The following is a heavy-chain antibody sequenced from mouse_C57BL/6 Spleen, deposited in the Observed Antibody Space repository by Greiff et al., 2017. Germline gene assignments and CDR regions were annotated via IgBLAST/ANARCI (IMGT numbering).Heavy chain of an antibody. D-gene: IGHD2-4*01. CDR3: ARSYDYDEGYFDV. V-gene: IGHV2-6*01. CDR1: GFSLTSYG. J-gene: IGHJ1*03. CDR2: IWGVGST. Sequence: QVQLQQSGPGLVAPSQSLSITCTVSGFSLTSYGVDWVRQSPGTGLAWLGVIWGVGSTNYNSALKSGLSISKDNSQSQVFLKMNSLQTDETAMYYGARSYDYDEGYFDVWGTKTTVTVSS.